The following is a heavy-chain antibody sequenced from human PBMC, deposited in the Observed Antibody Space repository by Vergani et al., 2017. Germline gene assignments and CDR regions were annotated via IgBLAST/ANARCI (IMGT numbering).Heavy chain of an antibody. CDR3: ARGLRSSPWRPTPSHFDY. J-gene: IGHJ4*02. Sequence: VQLVESGGGLVQPGGSLRLSCAASGFTFSSYEMNWVRQAPGKGLEWIGEINHSGSTNYNPSLKSRVTISVDTSKNQFSLKRSSVTAGDTAVYYCARGLRSSPWRPTPSHFDYWGQGTLVTVSS. V-gene: IGHV4-34*01. CDR2: INHSGST. D-gene: IGHD6-25*01. CDR1: GFTFSSYE.